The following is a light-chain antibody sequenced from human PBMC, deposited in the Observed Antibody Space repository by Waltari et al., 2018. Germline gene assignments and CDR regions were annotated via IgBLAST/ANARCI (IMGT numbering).Light chain of an antibody. CDR3: QQYNNWPLT. J-gene: IGKJ4*01. Sequence: DIVMTQSPATLSESPGERATLSCRASKSVSSSLAWYQQKPGQAPNLLIYGAATRATGIPARFSGIGSGTEFTLTISSMQSEDIAVYYCQQYNNWPLTFGGGTKVEIK. CDR2: GAA. CDR1: KSVSSS. V-gene: IGKV3-15*01.